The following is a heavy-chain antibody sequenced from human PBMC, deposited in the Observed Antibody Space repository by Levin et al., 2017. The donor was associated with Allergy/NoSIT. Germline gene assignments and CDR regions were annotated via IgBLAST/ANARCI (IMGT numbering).Heavy chain of an antibody. J-gene: IGHJ4*02. CDR1: GGSFNGYF. CDR2: INHSGGT. Sequence: PSETLSLTCAVYGGSFNGYFWSWIRQPPGKGLEWIGEINHSGGTNYNPSLKSRVTISVDTSKNQFSLKLSSVTAADTAVYYCARGRGEDTVLVNYFDYWGQGTLVTVSS. V-gene: IGHV4-34*01. CDR3: ARGRGEDTVLVNYFDY. D-gene: IGHD5-18*01.